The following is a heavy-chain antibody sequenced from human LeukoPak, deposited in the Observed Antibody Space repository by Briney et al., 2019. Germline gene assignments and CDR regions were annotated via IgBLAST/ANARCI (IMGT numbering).Heavy chain of an antibody. CDR2: ISWNSGSI. CDR1: GFTFDDYA. J-gene: IGHJ4*02. Sequence: GGSLRLSCAASGFTFDDYAMHWVRQAPGKGLEWVSGISWNSGSIGYADSVKGRFTISRDNAKNSLYLQMNSLRAEDTAVYYCAREGDYGDYGIFDYWGQGTLVTVSS. V-gene: IGHV3-9*01. CDR3: AREGDYGDYGIFDY. D-gene: IGHD4-17*01.